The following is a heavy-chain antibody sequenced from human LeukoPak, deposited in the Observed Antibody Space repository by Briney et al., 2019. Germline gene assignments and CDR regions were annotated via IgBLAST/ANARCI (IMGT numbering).Heavy chain of an antibody. V-gene: IGHV4-34*01. CDR1: GGSFSGYY. J-gene: IGHJ4*02. CDR3: ARDLTTVTTD. Sequence: PSETLSLTCAVYGGSFSGYYWSWIRQPPGKGLEWIGEINHGGSTNYNPSLKSRVTISVDTSKNQFSLKLSSVTAADTAVYYCARDLTTVTTDWGQGTLVTVSS. D-gene: IGHD4-17*01. CDR2: INHGGST.